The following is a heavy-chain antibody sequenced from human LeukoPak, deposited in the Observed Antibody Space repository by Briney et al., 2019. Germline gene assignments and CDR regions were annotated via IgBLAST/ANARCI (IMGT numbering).Heavy chain of an antibody. D-gene: IGHD1-14*01. J-gene: IGHJ4*02. Sequence: SETLSLTCTVSGGSISSSTYYWGWVRQPPGKGLEWIGSVSYSGTTYYNTSLRSRVTISIDTSRNQFSLKLTSVTAADTAVYYCARGRTLFDYWGQGTLVTVSS. V-gene: IGHV4-39*02. CDR3: ARGRTLFDY. CDR2: VSYSGTT. CDR1: GGSISSSTYY.